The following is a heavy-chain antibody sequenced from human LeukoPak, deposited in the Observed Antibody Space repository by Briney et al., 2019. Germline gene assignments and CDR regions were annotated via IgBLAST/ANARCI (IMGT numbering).Heavy chain of an antibody. CDR1: GFTFSDYY. CDR2: ISSSGSTI. V-gene: IGHV3-11*01. CDR3: ARGKYYSYYYMDV. Sequence: GGSLRLSCAASGFTFSDYYMSWIRQAPGKGLEWVSYISSSGSTIYYADSVKGRFNISRDNAKKSVYLQMNSLRAEDTAVYYCARGKYYSYYYMDVWGKGTTVTISS. J-gene: IGHJ6*03.